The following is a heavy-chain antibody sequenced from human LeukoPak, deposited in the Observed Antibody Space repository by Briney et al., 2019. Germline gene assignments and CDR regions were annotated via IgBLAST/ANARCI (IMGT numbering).Heavy chain of an antibody. D-gene: IGHD3-22*01. Sequence: GGSLRLSCAASGFTFSSYWMSWVRQAPGKGLEWVANIKQDGSEKYYVASVKGRFTISRDNAKNSLYLQMNSLRAEDTAVYYCARERVKVYYYDSSGYYYDYWGQGTLVTVSS. CDR2: IKQDGSEK. CDR3: ARERVKVYYYDSSGYYYDY. CDR1: GFTFSSYW. V-gene: IGHV3-7*01. J-gene: IGHJ4*02.